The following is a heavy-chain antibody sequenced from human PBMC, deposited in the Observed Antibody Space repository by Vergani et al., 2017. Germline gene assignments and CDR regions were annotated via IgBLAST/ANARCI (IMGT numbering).Heavy chain of an antibody. CDR3: ARHTTYTDS. D-gene: IGHD1-1*01. Sequence: EVELVQSGPEMRKPGESVKISCKGSEYSFGNYWIGWVRQMPGKGLEWMGIIYPADSDTRYSPPFQGQVTISADKSISTAFLQWDSLKASDTALYYCARHTTYTDSWGQGTLVTVSS. CDR1: EYSFGNYW. V-gene: IGHV5-51*01. J-gene: IGHJ4*02. CDR2: IYPADSDT.